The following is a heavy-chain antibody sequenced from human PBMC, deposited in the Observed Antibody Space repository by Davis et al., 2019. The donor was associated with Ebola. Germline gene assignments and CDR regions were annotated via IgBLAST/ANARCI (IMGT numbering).Heavy chain of an antibody. CDR2: INPSGGST. CDR1: GYTFTSYY. V-gene: IGHV1-46*01. J-gene: IGHJ6*02. D-gene: IGHD3-10*01. CDR3: ARETYYYGSGGYGMDV. Sequence: ASVKVSCKASGYTFTSYYMHWVRQAPGQGLEWMGIINPSGGSTSYAQKFQGRVTMTRDTSTSTVYMELSSLRSEDTAVYYCARETYYYGSGGYGMDVWGQGTTVTVS.